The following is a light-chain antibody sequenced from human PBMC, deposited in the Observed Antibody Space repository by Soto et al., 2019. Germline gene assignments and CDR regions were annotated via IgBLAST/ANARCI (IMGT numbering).Light chain of an antibody. V-gene: IGKV2-28*01. CDR3: MQALQTPWT. J-gene: IGKJ1*01. Sequence: DIVMTQSPLSLPVTPGEPASISCRSSQSLLHSNGYNYLDWYLQKPGQSPQLLIYLGSNRASGVPDRFSGSGSGTDFTLKISRVVAEDAGVYYCMQALQTPWTFGQGTTVEIK. CDR2: LGS. CDR1: QSLLHSNGYNY.